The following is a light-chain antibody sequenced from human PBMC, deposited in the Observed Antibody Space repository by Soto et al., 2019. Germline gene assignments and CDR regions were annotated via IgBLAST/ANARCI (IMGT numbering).Light chain of an antibody. CDR1: QSISSW. V-gene: IGKV1-5*03. CDR3: QQYNSYRRT. Sequence: DIQMTQSPSTLSASVGDRVTITCRASQSISSWLAWYQQKPGKAPKLLIYKASSLESGVPSRFSGSGSGTEFTLTISSLQHDDFATYYCQQYNSYRRTFGQGTKVDIK. J-gene: IGKJ1*01. CDR2: KAS.